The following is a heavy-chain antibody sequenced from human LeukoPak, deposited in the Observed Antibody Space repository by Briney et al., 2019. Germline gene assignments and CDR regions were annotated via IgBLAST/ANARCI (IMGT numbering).Heavy chain of an antibody. D-gene: IGHD2-15*01. Sequence: SETLSLTCAVYGGSFSGYYWSWIRQPPGKGLEWIGEINHSGSTNYNPSLKSRVTISVDTSKNQFSLKRSSVTAADTAVYYCAREGWFRILGPRERGGRHPERLWALDVWGRGATVTVSS. J-gene: IGHJ6*02. CDR1: GGSFSGYY. CDR3: AREGWFRILGPRERGGRHPERLWALDV. CDR2: INHSGST. V-gene: IGHV4-34*01.